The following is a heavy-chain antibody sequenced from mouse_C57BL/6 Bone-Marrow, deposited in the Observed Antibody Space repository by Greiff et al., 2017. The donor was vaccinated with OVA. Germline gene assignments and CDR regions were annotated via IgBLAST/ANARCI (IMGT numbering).Heavy chain of an antibody. CDR3: TSYDGYYWFAY. CDR1: GFNITDDY. D-gene: IGHD2-3*01. J-gene: IGHJ3*01. Sequence: VQLQQSGAELVRPGASVKLSCTASGFNITDDYMHWVKQRPEQGLEWIGWIDPENGDTEYASKFQGKATITADTSSNTAYLQLSSLTSEDTAVYYCTSYDGYYWFAYWGQGTRVTVSA. CDR2: IDPENGDT. V-gene: IGHV14-4*01.